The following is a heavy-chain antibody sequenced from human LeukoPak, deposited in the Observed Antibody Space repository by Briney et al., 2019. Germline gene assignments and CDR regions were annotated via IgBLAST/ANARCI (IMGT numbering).Heavy chain of an antibody. CDR3: ARDAILTGYRYLDY. V-gene: IGHV1-69*13. CDR2: IIPIFGTA. J-gene: IGHJ4*02. CDR1: GYTFTSYY. Sequence: ASVNVSCKASGYTFTSYYMHWVRQAPGQGLEWMGGIIPIFGTANYAQKFQGRVTITADESTSTAYMELSSLRSEDTAVYYCARDAILTGYRYLDYWGQGTLVTVSS. D-gene: IGHD3-9*01.